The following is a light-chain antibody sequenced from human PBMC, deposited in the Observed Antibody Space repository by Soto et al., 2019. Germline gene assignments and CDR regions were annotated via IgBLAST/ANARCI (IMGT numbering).Light chain of an antibody. V-gene: IGKV1-5*03. J-gene: IGKJ1*01. CDR2: KAS. CDR3: QHYNSYSAA. CDR1: QTISSW. Sequence: DIQMTQSPSTLSGSVGDRVTVTCRASQTISSWLAWYQQKPGKAPKLLIYKASTLKSGVPSRFRGSGSGTEFTLTISSLQPDDFATYYCQHYNSYSAAFGQGTKVDNK.